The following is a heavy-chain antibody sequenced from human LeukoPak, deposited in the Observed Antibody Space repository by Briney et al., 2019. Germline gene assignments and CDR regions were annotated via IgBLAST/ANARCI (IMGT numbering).Heavy chain of an antibody. CDR2: IYYSGST. D-gene: IGHD5-24*01. CDR1: GGSISSYY. CDR3: ARDRGRDGYNYRLDY. V-gene: IGHV4-59*01. J-gene: IGHJ4*02. Sequence: SETLSLTCTVSGGSISSYYWSWIRQPPGKGLEWIGYIYYSGSTNYNPSLKSRVTISVDTSKNQFSPKLSSVTAADTAVYYCARDRGRDGYNYRLDYWGQGALVTVSS.